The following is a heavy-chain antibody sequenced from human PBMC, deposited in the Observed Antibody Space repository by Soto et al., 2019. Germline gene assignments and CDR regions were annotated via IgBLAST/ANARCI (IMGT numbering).Heavy chain of an antibody. V-gene: IGHV1-69*12. J-gene: IGHJ6*02. CDR3: AGHSSGVPGYYYGMDV. D-gene: IGHD3-22*01. CDR2: IIPIFDTP. Sequence: QVQLVQSGAEVKKPGSSVKVSCKASGGTFSSYAISWVRQAPGQGLEWMGGIIPIFDTPDYAQKFQGRVTITADESTNTAYMELSSLRSEDTAVYYCAGHSSGVPGYYYGMDVWGQGTTVTVSS. CDR1: GGTFSSYA.